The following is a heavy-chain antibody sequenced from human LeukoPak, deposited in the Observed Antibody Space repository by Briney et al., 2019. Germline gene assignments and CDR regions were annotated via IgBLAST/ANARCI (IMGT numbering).Heavy chain of an antibody. Sequence: SVKVSCKASGGTFSSYAISWVRPAPGQGLEWMGRIIPILGIANYAQKFQGRVTITADKSTSTAYMELSSLRSEDTAVYYCARGPYSLSYYVPPNWFDPWGQGTLVTVSS. CDR2: IIPILGIA. CDR1: GGTFSSYA. V-gene: IGHV1-69*04. CDR3: ARGPYSLSYYVPPNWFDP. D-gene: IGHD3-10*02. J-gene: IGHJ5*02.